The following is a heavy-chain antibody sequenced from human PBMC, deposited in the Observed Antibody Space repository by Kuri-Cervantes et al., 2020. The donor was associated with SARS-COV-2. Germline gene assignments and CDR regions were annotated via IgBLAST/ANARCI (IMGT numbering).Heavy chain of an antibody. D-gene: IGHD3-10*01. Sequence: SETLSLTCTVSGGSISSGSYYWSWIRQPAGKGLEWIGYIYTSGSTNYNPSLKSRVTISVDTSKNQFSLKLSSVTAADTAVYYCARGSGSGNFDYWGQGTLVTVSS. V-gene: IGHV4-61*09. CDR1: GGSISSGSYY. J-gene: IGHJ4*02. CDR2: IYTSGST. CDR3: ARGSGSGNFDY.